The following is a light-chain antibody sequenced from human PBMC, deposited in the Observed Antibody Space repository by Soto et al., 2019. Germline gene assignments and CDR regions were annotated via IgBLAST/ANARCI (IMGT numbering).Light chain of an antibody. J-gene: IGLJ2*01. CDR1: SSNVGGYNF. V-gene: IGLV2-23*02. CDR3: CSDGGDRI. CDR2: EVN. Sequence: QSALTQPASVSGSPGQSIAISCTGTSSNVGGYNFVSWYQQHPGKAPKLLIYEVNKRPSGVSNRFSGSKSDNTASLTISGLQAEDEADYSCCSDGGDRIFGGGTKLTVL.